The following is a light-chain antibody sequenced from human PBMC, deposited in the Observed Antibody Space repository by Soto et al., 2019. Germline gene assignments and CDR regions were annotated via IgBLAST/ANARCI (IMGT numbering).Light chain of an antibody. V-gene: IGKV3-15*01. CDR2: GAS. CDR1: QSVSSN. J-gene: IGKJ2*01. CDR3: RQYSNWPPFT. Sequence: EIVMTQSPATLSVSPGDRATLSCRASQSVSSNLAWYQQKPGQAPRLLIYGASTRATGIPARISGSGSGTEFTLTIRSLQSEDFAVYFCRQYSNWPPFTFGKGTKLEIK.